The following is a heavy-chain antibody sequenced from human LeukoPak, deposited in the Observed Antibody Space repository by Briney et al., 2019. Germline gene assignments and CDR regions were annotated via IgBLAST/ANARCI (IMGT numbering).Heavy chain of an antibody. CDR2: IYPGNSDT. D-gene: IGHD4-17*01. J-gene: IGHJ4*02. CDR1: GYMFTNYW. Sequence: GESLKISCKAFGYMFTNYWIGWVRQMPGKGPEWMTIIYPGNSDTRYSPSFQGQVTISADKSIGTMYLQWSSLKASDTAIYYCARALRTGQGDYVPVLWGQGTLVIVSS. CDR3: ARALRTGQGDYVPVL. V-gene: IGHV5-51*01.